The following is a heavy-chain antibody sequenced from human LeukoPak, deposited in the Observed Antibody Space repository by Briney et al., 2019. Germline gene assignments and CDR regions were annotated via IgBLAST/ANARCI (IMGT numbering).Heavy chain of an antibody. CDR2: IYYSGST. CDR1: GFTFSDYY. Sequence: LRLSCAASGFTFSDYYWSWIRQHPGKGLEWIGYIYYSGSTYYNPSLKSRVTISVDTSKNQFSLKLSSATAADTAVYYCARDRRLWSRYYYGMDVWGQGTTVTVSS. J-gene: IGHJ6*02. V-gene: IGHV4-31*02. D-gene: IGHD3-16*01. CDR3: ARDRRLWSRYYYGMDV.